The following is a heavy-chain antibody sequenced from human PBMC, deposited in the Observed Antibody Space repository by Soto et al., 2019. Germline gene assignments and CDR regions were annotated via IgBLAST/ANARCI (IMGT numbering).Heavy chain of an antibody. Sequence: GSLRLSCVASEFTFSKYWMHWVRQAPGKGLVWVSRINMDGTKTAYADSVKGRFTVSRDNANNTLYLQMNSLGVEGTAVYYCARDYYYDSRSSSVNWFDPWGQGTLVTVSS. V-gene: IGHV3-74*01. CDR3: ARDYYYDSRSSSVNWFDP. J-gene: IGHJ5*02. D-gene: IGHD3-22*01. CDR1: EFTFSKYW. CDR2: INMDGTKT.